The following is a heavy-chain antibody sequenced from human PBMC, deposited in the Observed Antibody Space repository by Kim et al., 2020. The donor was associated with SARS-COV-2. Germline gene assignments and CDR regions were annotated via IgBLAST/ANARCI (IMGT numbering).Heavy chain of an antibody. CDR2: INTNTGNP. Sequence: ASVKVSCKASGYTFTSYAINWVRQAPGQGLEWMGWINTNTGNPTYAQGFTGRFVFSLDTSVSTEYLQISSLKAEDTAVYYCAGSITIFGVVISYTTADYWGQGTLVTVSS. J-gene: IGHJ4*02. CDR1: GYTFTSYA. D-gene: IGHD3-3*01. CDR3: AGSITIFGVVISYTTADY. V-gene: IGHV7-4-1*02.